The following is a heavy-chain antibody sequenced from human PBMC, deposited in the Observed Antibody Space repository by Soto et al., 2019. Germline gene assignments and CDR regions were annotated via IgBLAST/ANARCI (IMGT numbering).Heavy chain of an antibody. D-gene: IGHD6-19*01. CDR1: GASLSVCPCT. V-gene: IGHV4-39*01. J-gene: IGHJ5*02. Sequence: SETLSLTCTVSGASLSVCPCTWGWSRQSPERGLEWIGTISHMGTTYYNTSLENRLTISLDTSKKQFTLKLTSVAAADTAVYYCARLPTGWPNWVDPWGQGILVTVYS. CDR3: ARLPTGWPNWVDP. CDR2: ISHMGTT.